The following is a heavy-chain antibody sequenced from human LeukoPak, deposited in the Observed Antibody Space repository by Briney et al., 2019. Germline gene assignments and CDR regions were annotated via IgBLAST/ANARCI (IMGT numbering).Heavy chain of an antibody. D-gene: IGHD3-10*01. CDR2: IKSKTDGGTT. J-gene: IGHJ4*02. Sequence: GGSLRFSGAASGFTFSTAWWSWVGQAPGKGWEGVGIIKSKTDGGTTDYAALVKGRFTISRDDSKNTLYLQMNRLKTEDTAVYYSCKFDAGSGSYYLYRDYWGQGTLVTVSS. V-gene: IGHV3-15*01. CDR3: CKFDAGSGSYYLYRDY. CDR1: GFTFSTAW.